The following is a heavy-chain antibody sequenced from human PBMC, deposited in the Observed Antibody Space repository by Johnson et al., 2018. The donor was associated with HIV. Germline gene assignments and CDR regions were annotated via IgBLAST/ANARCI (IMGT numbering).Heavy chain of an antibody. D-gene: IGHD2-2*01. Sequence: EVQLVESGGGVVQPGRSLRLSCAASGFTFSSNYMSWVRQAPGKGLEWVSVIYSGGSTYYADSVKGRFTISRDNSKNTLYLQMNSLRAEDTAVYYCAREGGDCSSTSCYQDAFDIWGQGTMVTVSS. J-gene: IGHJ3*02. CDR2: IYSGGST. CDR1: GFTFSSNY. V-gene: IGHV3-66*02. CDR3: AREGGDCSSTSCYQDAFDI.